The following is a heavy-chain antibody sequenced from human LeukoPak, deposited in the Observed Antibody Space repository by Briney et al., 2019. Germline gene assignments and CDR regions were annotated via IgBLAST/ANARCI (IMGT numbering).Heavy chain of an antibody. CDR1: GPTVSSTY. D-gene: IGHD3-10*01. CDR3: ARNPWFGLLSWFGP. CDR2: IDSGGTT. V-gene: IGHV3-66*01. J-gene: IGHJ5*02. Sequence: GGSLTPSCAASGPTVSSTYMSSVRQAPGKGLEWVSVIDSGGTTYYADSVRARLPISRDISKNTRYLQMNSLRAEDTAVYSCARNPWFGLLSWFGPGGEGPRVSVSS.